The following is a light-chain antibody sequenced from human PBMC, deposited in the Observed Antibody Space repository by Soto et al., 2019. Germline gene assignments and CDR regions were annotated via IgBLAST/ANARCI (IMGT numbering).Light chain of an antibody. J-gene: IGLJ2*01. Sequence: QTVVTQEPSLTVSPGGTVTLTCGSSTGVVTSGHSPSWFQQKPGQAPRTLISDTNNKFSWTPARFSGSLLGGRAALTLSGAQPEDEADYYCLLAYSGDREVFGGGTKLTVL. CDR2: DTN. CDR3: LLAYSGDREV. V-gene: IGLV7-46*01. CDR1: TGVVTSGHS.